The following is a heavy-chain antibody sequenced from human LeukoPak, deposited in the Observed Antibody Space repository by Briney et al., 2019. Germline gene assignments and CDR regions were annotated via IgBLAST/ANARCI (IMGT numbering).Heavy chain of an antibody. J-gene: IGHJ6*03. V-gene: IGHV3-49*03. Sequence: VQPGRSLRLSCTASGFTFGDYAMSWFRQAPGKGLEWVGFIRSKAYGGTTEYAASVKGRFTISRDDSKSIAYLQMNSLKTEDTAVYYCTGAGTALVYYYYYMDVWGKGTTVTVSS. D-gene: IGHD6-13*01. CDR3: TGAGTALVYYYYYMDV. CDR1: GFTFGDYA. CDR2: IRSKAYGGTT.